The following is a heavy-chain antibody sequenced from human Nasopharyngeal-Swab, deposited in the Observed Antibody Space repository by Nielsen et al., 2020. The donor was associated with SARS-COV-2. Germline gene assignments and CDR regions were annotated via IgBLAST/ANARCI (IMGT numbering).Heavy chain of an antibody. V-gene: IGHV3-74*01. CDR2: INRDGSGT. CDR3: ARDCDTATCYRSAADT. J-gene: IGHJ5*01. D-gene: IGHD2-2*01. CDR1: GFTFSSYW. Sequence: GGSLRLSCAGSGFTFSSYWMHWVRQAPGKGLMWVARINRDGSGTNYADSVKGRFTISRDNAKNTLYLQMNTLSAEDTGVYYCARDCDTATCYRSAADTWGQGTLVPVSS.